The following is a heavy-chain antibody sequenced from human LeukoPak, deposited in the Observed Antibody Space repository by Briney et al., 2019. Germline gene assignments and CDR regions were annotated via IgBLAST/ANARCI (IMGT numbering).Heavy chain of an antibody. CDR1: GFTFSNAW. J-gene: IGHJ4*02. Sequence: GGSLRLSCAASGFTFSNAWMSWVRQAPGKGLEWVGRIKSKTDGGTTDYAAPVKGRFTISRDDSKNTLYLQMNSLKTEDTAVYYCTTALWQGYSNYPHYFDYWGQGTLVTVSS. CDR3: TTALWQGYSNYPHYFDY. D-gene: IGHD4-11*01. V-gene: IGHV3-15*01. CDR2: IKSKTDGGTT.